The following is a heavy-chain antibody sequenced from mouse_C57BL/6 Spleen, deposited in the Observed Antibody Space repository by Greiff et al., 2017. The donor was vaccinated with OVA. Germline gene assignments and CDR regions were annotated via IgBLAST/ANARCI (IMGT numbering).Heavy chain of an antibody. CDR1: GYAFSSYW. D-gene: IGHD1-1*01. J-gene: IGHJ2*01. CDR2: IYPGDGDT. CDR3: ARGGVYYGSFDY. V-gene: IGHV1-80*01. Sequence: QVQLQQSGAELVKPGASVKISCKASGYAFSSYWMNWVKQRPGKGLEWIGRIYPGDGDTNYNGKFKGKATLTADKSSSTAYMQLSSLTSEDSAVYFCARGGVYYGSFDYWGQGTTLTVSS.